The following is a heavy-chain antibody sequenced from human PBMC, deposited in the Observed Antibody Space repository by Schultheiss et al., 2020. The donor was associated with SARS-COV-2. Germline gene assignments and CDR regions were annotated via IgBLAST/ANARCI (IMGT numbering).Heavy chain of an antibody. CDR3: AREGGTTLDWFDP. CDR2: IYTSGST. J-gene: IGHJ5*02. V-gene: IGHV4-61*02. Sequence: SQTLSLTCAVSGGSISSGGYSWSWIRQPPGKGLEWIGSIYTSGSTNYNPSLKSRVTMSVDTSKNQFSLKLSSVTAADTAVYYCAREGGTTLDWFDPWGQGTLVTVSS. CDR1: GGSISSGGYS. D-gene: IGHD1-7*01.